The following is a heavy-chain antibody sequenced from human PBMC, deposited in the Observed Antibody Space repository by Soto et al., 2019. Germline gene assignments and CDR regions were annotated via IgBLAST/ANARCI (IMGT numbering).Heavy chain of an antibody. V-gene: IGHV4-34*01. Sequence: SDTLSLTCAVYGGSFSGYYWSWIRQPPGKGLEWIGEINHSGSTNYNPSLKSRVTISVDTSKNQFSLKLSSVTAADTAVYYCARVNWNDGRFDYWGQGTLVTVSS. CDR1: GGSFSGYY. J-gene: IGHJ4*02. D-gene: IGHD1-20*01. CDR3: ARVNWNDGRFDY. CDR2: INHSGST.